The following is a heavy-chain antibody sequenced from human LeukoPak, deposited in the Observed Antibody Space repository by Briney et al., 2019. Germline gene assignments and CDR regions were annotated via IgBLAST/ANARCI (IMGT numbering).Heavy chain of an antibody. D-gene: IGHD2-21*02. CDR1: GDSFSSVSYY. Sequence: SETPSLTCTVSGDSFSSVSYYWSWIRQPAGKGLEWIGRIYTSGSTNYNPSLKSRVTISVDTSKNQFSLKLTSVIAADTAVYYCARGGAYCGGDCYSDDAFDIWGQGTMVTVSS. CDR3: ARGGAYCGGDCYSDDAFDI. CDR2: IYTSGST. V-gene: IGHV4-61*02. J-gene: IGHJ3*02.